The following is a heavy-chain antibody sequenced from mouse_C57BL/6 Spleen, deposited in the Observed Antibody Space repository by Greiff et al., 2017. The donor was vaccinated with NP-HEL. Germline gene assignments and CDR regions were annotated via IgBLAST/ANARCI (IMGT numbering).Heavy chain of an antibody. D-gene: IGHD1-1*01. V-gene: IGHV1-52*01. J-gene: IGHJ1*03. Sequence: QVQLKQPGAELVRPGSSVKLSCKASGYWMHWVKQRPIQGLEWIGNIDPSDSETHYNQKFKDKATLTVDKSSSTAYMQLSSLTSEDSAVYYCARDYYGSSNWYFDVWGTGTTVTVSS. CDR2: IDPSDSET. CDR1: GYW. CDR3: ARDYYGSSNWYFDV.